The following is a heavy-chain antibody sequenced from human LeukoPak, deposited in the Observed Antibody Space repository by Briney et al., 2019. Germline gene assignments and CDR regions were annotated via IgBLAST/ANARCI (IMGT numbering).Heavy chain of an antibody. J-gene: IGHJ5*02. V-gene: IGHV3-48*01. D-gene: IGHD2-15*01. CDR1: GFTFSSYS. Sequence: GGSLRLSCAASGFTFSSYSMNWVRQAPGKGLEWVSYISSSSSTIYYADSVMGRSTISRDKSNNTLYLQMNSLRAEDTAVYYCATGGRSGVAFKSWGQGTLVTVSS. CDR3: ATGGRSGVAFKS. CDR2: ISSSSSTI.